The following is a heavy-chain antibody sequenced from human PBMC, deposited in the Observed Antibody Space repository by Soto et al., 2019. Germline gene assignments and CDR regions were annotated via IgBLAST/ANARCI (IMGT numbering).Heavy chain of an antibody. CDR3: ARSLPDDFWTGYPNWFDP. V-gene: IGHV3-11*01. D-gene: IGHD3-3*01. CDR2: ISDSGTTR. J-gene: IGHJ5*02. CDR1: GFTFSDYY. Sequence: QVQLVESGGGLVKPGGSLRLSCAASGFTFSDYYMSWIRQAPGKGLEWVSYISDSGTTRSYADSVKGRFTISRDNSKTKNSLYLQMNSLRAEDTAVYYCARSLPDDFWTGYPNWFDPWGQGTLVTVSS.